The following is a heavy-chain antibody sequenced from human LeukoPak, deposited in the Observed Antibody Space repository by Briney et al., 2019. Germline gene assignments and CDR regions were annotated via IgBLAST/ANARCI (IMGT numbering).Heavy chain of an antibody. Sequence: GSLRLSCAASGFTFSTYAMSWVRQAPGKGLEWIGSIYYSGSTYYNPSLKSRVTISVDTSKNQFSLKLSSVTAADTAVYYCARQGRGYSYTDYWGQGTLVTVSS. D-gene: IGHD5-18*01. CDR2: IYYSGST. V-gene: IGHV4-39*01. CDR1: GFTFSTYA. J-gene: IGHJ4*02. CDR3: ARQGRGYSYTDY.